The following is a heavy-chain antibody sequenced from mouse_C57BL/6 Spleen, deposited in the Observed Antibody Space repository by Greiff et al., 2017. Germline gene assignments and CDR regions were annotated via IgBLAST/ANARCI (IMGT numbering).Heavy chain of an antibody. V-gene: IGHV5-12*01. D-gene: IGHD1-1*01. Sequence: EVKLVESGGGLVQPGGSLKLSCAASGFTFSDYYMYWVRQTPEKRLEWVAYISNGGGSTYYPDTVKGRFTISRDNAKNTLCLQMSRLKSEDTAMYYCARPPYGSSYSWFAFWGKGTLVTVSA. CDR2: ISNGGGST. J-gene: IGHJ3*01. CDR1: GFTFSDYY. CDR3: ARPPYGSSYSWFAF.